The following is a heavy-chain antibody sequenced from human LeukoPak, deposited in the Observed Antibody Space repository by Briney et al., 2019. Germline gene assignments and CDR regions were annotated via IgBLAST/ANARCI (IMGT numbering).Heavy chain of an antibody. D-gene: IGHD2-2*01. CDR2: IIPIFGTA. Sequence: ASVKVSCKASRGTFSNYAISWVRQAPGQGLEWMGGIIPIFGTANYAQKFQGRVTITADESTSTAYMELSSLRSEDTAVYYCARDVGYCSSTSCYGYSNFPFDYWGQGTLVTVSS. J-gene: IGHJ4*02. CDR3: ARDVGYCSSTSCYGYSNFPFDY. CDR1: RGTFSNYA. V-gene: IGHV1-69*13.